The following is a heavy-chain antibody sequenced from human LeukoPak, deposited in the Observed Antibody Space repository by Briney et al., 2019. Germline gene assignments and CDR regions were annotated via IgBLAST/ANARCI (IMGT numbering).Heavy chain of an antibody. Sequence: ASVKVSCKASGYTFTSYGISWVRQAPGQGLEWMGWISAYNGNTNYAQKLQGRVTMTTDTSTSTAYMELRSLRSDDTAVYYCARGPTGDYDFWSGYYVPYFDYWGQGTLVTVSS. CDR1: GYTFTSYG. V-gene: IGHV1-18*01. CDR2: ISAYNGNT. D-gene: IGHD3-3*01. CDR3: ARGPTGDYDFWSGYYVPYFDY. J-gene: IGHJ4*02.